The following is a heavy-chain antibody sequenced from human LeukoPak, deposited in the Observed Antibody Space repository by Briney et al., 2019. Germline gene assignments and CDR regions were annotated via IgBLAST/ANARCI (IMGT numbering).Heavy chain of an antibody. J-gene: IGHJ4*02. CDR3: TRVASTTCDCPDYFDF. V-gene: IGHV1-18*01. CDR2: ISAYTGNT. D-gene: IGHD2-2*01. CDR1: GYTFTTFG. Sequence: ASVKLSCKASGYTFTTFGISWVRQAPGQGLEWMGWISAYTGNTYYAPKFQGRLTITTDPSTTTGHMELTSLRSEDTAVYYCTRVASTTCDCPDYFDFWGQGTRVTVSS.